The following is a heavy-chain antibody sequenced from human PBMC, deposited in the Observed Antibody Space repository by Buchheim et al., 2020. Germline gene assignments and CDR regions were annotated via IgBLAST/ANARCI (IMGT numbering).Heavy chain of an antibody. D-gene: IGHD3-22*01. CDR2: IHYSGNT. Sequence: QVQLQESGPGLVKPSETLSLTCTVSGGSINSGGYYWSWIRQHPRKGLEWIGYIHYSGNTYYDPSLKSRVSISLATSKNQFSLKLSSVTAADTAVYYCARWTYDSTGYYYVEYWGRGTL. CDR1: GGSINSGGYY. V-gene: IGHV4-31*03. CDR3: ARWTYDSTGYYYVEY. J-gene: IGHJ4*02.